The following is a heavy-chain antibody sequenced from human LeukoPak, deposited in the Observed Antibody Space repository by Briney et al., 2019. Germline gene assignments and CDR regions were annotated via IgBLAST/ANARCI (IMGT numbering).Heavy chain of an antibody. D-gene: IGHD2-15*01. V-gene: IGHV1-69*13. Sequence: SVKVSCKASGYTFTSYAISWVRQAPGQGLEWMGGIIPIFGTANYAQKFQGRVTITADESTSTAYMELSSLRSEDTAVYYCARGALYGGSFSYYYYGMDVWGQGTTVTVSS. J-gene: IGHJ6*02. CDR1: GYTFTSYA. CDR3: ARGALYGGSFSYYYYGMDV. CDR2: IIPIFGTA.